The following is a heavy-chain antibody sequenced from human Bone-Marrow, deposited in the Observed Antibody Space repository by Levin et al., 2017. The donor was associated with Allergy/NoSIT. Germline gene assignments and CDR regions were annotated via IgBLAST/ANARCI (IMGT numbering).Heavy chain of an antibody. CDR3: TRRAPNSFGTTGNWFDP. Sequence: SCPGSGSRFPRSWIGWVRQMPGKGLEWMGIIYPRDSDTRYSPSFQGQATISVDKSISTAYLQWSSLKASDTAIYYCTRRAPNSFGTTGNWFDPWGQGTLVTVSS. CDR1: GSRFPRSW. D-gene: IGHD1-7*01. CDR2: IYPRDSDT. V-gene: IGHV5-51*01. J-gene: IGHJ5*02.